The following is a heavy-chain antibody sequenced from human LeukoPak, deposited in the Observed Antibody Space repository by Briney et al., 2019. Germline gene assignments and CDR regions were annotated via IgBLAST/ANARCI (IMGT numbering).Heavy chain of an antibody. Sequence: SETLSLTCAVYSGSFSGYYWSWIRQPPGKGLEWIGEIKHSGSTNYNPSLKSRVTISVDTSKNQFSLKLSSVTAADTAVYYCARGRLLVYHWFDPWGQGTLVTVSS. CDR3: ARGRLLVYHWFDP. CDR1: SGSFSGYY. J-gene: IGHJ5*02. V-gene: IGHV4-34*01. CDR2: IKHSGST. D-gene: IGHD5/OR15-5a*01.